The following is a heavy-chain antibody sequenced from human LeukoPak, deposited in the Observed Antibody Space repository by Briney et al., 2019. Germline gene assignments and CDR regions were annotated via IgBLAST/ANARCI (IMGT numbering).Heavy chain of an antibody. Sequence: QPGGSLRLSCAASGFTFSNYAMHWVRQAPGKGLEWVAVTSYDGSNEYYADSVKGRFTISRDNSKNTLNLQMNSLRAEDTAVYYCARDMRGDYGDYSSSDYYYSMDVWGQGTTVTVSS. CDR2: TSYDGSNE. CDR3: ARDMRGDYGDYSSSDYYYSMDV. J-gene: IGHJ6*02. D-gene: IGHD4-17*01. CDR1: GFTFSNYA. V-gene: IGHV3-30*04.